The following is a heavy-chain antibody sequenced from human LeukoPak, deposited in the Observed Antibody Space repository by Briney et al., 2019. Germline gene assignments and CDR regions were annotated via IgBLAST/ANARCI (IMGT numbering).Heavy chain of an antibody. Sequence: GGSLRLSCAASGFTFSSYSMNWVRQAPGKGLEWVSYISSSSSTIYYADSVKGRFTISRDNAKNSLYLQMNSLRAEDTAVYYCARDLGYCSGGSCYFDDDTYYFDYWGQGTLVTVSS. V-gene: IGHV3-48*04. CDR1: GFTFSSYS. CDR2: ISSSSSTI. J-gene: IGHJ4*02. D-gene: IGHD2-15*01. CDR3: ARDLGYCSGGSCYFDDDTYYFDY.